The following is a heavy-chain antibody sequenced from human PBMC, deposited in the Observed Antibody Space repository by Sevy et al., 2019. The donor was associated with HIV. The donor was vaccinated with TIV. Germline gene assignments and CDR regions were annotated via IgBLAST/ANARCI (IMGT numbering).Heavy chain of an antibody. CDR3: ARVPHGYCSSTSCPNWFDP. Sequence: ASVKVSYKASGYTFTSYGISWVRQAPGQGLEWMGWISAYNGNTNYAQKLQGRVTMTTDTSTSTAYMELRSLRSDDTAVYYCARVPHGYCSSTSCPNWFDPWGQGTLVTVSS. J-gene: IGHJ5*02. CDR2: ISAYNGNT. D-gene: IGHD2-2*03. CDR1: GYTFTSYG. V-gene: IGHV1-18*01.